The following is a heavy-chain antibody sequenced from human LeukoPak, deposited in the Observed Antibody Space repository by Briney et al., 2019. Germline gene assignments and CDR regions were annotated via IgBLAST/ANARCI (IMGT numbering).Heavy chain of an antibody. Sequence: ASVKVSCKASGYTFTGYYMHWVRQAPGQGLEWMGWINPNSGGTNYAQKFQSRVTMTRDTSISTAYMELSRLRSDDTAVYYCASIYGGNYYFDYWGQGTLVTVSS. CDR3: ASIYGGNYYFDY. D-gene: IGHD4-23*01. V-gene: IGHV1-2*02. CDR1: GYTFTGYY. J-gene: IGHJ4*02. CDR2: INPNSGGT.